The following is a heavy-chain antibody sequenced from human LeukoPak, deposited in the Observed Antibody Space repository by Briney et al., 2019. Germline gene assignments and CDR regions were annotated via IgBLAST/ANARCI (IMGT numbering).Heavy chain of an antibody. CDR2: IYYSGST. Sequence: SETLSLTCTVSGGSISSSSYYWGWIRQPPGKGLEWIGSIYYSGSTNYNPSLKSRVTISVDTSKNQFSLKLSSVTAADTAVYYCARVPNVWGSYRPYYMDVWGKGTTVTVSS. J-gene: IGHJ6*03. CDR1: GGSISSSSYY. D-gene: IGHD3-16*02. CDR3: ARVPNVWGSYRPYYMDV. V-gene: IGHV4-39*07.